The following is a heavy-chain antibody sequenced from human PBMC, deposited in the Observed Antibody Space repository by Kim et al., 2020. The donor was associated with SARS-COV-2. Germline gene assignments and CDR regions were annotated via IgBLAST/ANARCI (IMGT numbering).Heavy chain of an antibody. CDR1: GFTFSSYA. J-gene: IGHJ4*02. Sequence: GGSLRLSCAASGFTFSSYAMSWVRQAPGKGLEWVSAISGSGGSTYYADSVKGRFTISRDNSKNTLYLQMNSLRAEDTAVYYCAKDISSNYVWGSYHYWGQGTLVTVSS. CDR2: ISGSGGST. V-gene: IGHV3-23*01. CDR3: AKDISSNYVWGSYHY. D-gene: IGHD3-16*02.